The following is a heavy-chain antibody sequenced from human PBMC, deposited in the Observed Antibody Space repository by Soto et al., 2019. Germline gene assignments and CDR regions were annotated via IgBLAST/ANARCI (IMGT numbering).Heavy chain of an antibody. CDR2: INHSGST. D-gene: IGHD3-3*01. CDR1: GGSFSGYY. V-gene: IGHV4-34*01. Sequence: SETLSLTCAVYGGSFSGYYWSWIRQPPGKGLEWIGEINHSGSTNYNPSLKSRVTISVDTSKNQLSLKLSSVTAADTAVYYCARVAGLRFLEWFPGYYGMDVWGQGTTVT. J-gene: IGHJ6*02. CDR3: ARVAGLRFLEWFPGYYGMDV.